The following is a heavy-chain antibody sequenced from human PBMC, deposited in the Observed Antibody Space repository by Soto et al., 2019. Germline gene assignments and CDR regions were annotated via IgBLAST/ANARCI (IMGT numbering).Heavy chain of an antibody. V-gene: IGHV1-18*01. CDR3: ASDVKVGATPPYYFDY. D-gene: IGHD1-26*01. Sequence: QVQLVQSGAEVKKPGASVKVSCKASGYTFTSYGISWVRQAPGQGLEWMGWISAYNGNTNYAQKLQGRVTMTTDTTTSTAYMELRSLISDDTAVYYCASDVKVGATPPYYFDYWGQGTLVTVSS. J-gene: IGHJ4*02. CDR1: GYTFTSYG. CDR2: ISAYNGNT.